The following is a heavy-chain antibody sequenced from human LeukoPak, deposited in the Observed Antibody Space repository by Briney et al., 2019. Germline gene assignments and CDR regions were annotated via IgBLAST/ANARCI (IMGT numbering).Heavy chain of an antibody. CDR3: ARPSGGYPVYYFDY. V-gene: IGHV4-38-2*01. CDR1: GYSISSGYY. J-gene: IGHJ4*02. Sequence: SETLSLTCSVSGYSISSGYYWGWIRQPPGKGLEWNGSIYHSGGTYYNAFLTSRVTISVDTSKNQFSLQLSSVTAADTAVYYCARPSGGYPVYYFDYWGQGTLVTVSS. CDR2: IYHSGGT. D-gene: IGHD2-15*01.